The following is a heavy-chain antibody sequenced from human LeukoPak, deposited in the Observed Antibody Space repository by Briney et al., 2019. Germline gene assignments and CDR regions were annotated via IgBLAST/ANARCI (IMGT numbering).Heavy chain of an antibody. J-gene: IGHJ4*02. CDR1: GYTFTSYG. CDR3: ARGLSGWYLESYFDY. CDR2: IIPIFGTA. D-gene: IGHD6-19*01. V-gene: IGHV1-69*13. Sequence: SVKVSCKASGYTFTSYGISWVRQAPGQGLEWMGGIIPIFGTANYAQKFQGRVTITADESTSTAYMELSSLRSEDTAVYYCARGLSGWYLESYFDYWGQGTLVTVSS.